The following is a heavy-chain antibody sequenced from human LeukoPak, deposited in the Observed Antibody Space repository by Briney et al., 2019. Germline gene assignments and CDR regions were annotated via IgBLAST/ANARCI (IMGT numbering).Heavy chain of an antibody. J-gene: IGHJ6*04. CDR1: GFTVSSKY. Sequence: GGSLRLSCAASGFTVSSKYMNWVRQAPGKGLVWVSRIHGDGISTTYADSVKGRFTISRDNAKNTLYLQMNSLRAEDTAVYYCAELGITMIGGVWGKGTAVTISS. V-gene: IGHV3-74*01. CDR2: IHGDGIST. CDR3: AELGITMIGGV. D-gene: IGHD3-10*02.